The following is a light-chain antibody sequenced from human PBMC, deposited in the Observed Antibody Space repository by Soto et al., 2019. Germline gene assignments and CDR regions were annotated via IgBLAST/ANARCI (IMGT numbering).Light chain of an antibody. CDR1: QSVSNNY. CDR2: GAS. V-gene: IGKV3-20*01. J-gene: IGKJ1*01. Sequence: EIVLTQSPGTLSLSPGERATLSCRASQSVSNNYLAWYQQKPGQAPRLLIYGASNRATGIPDRFSGSGSGTDFTLTISSLQPDDFATYYCQQYNDDAPWTVGQGTKVDIK. CDR3: QQYNDDAPWT.